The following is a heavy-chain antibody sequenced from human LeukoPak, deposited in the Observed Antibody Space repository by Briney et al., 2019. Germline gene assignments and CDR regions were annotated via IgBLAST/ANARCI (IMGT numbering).Heavy chain of an antibody. Sequence: GRSLRLSCAASGVTFSSYGMNWVRQAPGKGLEWVAVIWYDGSNKYYADSVKRRFTISRDNSKNTLYLQMNSQRPEDRAVYYYEREAADWGQGTLVTVPS. CDR1: GVTFSSYG. D-gene: IGHD6-25*01. CDR3: EREAAD. J-gene: IGHJ4*02. CDR2: IWYDGSNK. V-gene: IGHV3-33*01.